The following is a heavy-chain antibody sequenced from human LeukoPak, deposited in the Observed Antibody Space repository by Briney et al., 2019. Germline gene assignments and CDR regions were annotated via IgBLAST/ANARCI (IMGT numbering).Heavy chain of an antibody. CDR2: IYYSGRT. CDR1: GGSISDHY. J-gene: IGHJ3*02. Sequence: SETLSLTCTVSGGSISDHYWSWIRQPPGKGLEWIGYIYYSGRTNYNPSLKSRVTVSVDTSKNQFSLKVSSVTAADTAVYYCASPRGVRGGAFDIWGQGTMVTVSS. CDR3: ASPRGVRGGAFDI. D-gene: IGHD3-16*01. V-gene: IGHV4-59*11.